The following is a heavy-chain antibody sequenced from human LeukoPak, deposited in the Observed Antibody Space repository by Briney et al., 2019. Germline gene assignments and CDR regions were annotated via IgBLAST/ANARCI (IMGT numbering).Heavy chain of an antibody. Sequence: SVTVSCKASGGTFSSYAISWVRQAPGQGLEWMGRIIPILGIANYAQKFQGRVTITADKSTSTAYMELSSLRSEDTAVYYCARGITMVRGVEGDYWGQGTLVTVSS. D-gene: IGHD3-10*01. V-gene: IGHV1-69*04. CDR2: IIPILGIA. CDR1: GGTFSSYA. CDR3: ARGITMVRGVEGDY. J-gene: IGHJ4*02.